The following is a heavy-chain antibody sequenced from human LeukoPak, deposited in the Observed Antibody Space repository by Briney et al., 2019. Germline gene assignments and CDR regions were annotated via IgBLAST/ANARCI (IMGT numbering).Heavy chain of an antibody. J-gene: IGHJ4*02. CDR2: IIPILGIA. V-gene: IGHV1-69*04. CDR1: GGTFSSYA. D-gene: IGHD1-26*01. Sequence: SVKVSCKDSGGTFSSYAISWVRQAPGQGLEWMGRIIPILGIANYAQKFQGRVTITADKSTSTAYMELSSLRSEDTAVYYCARDPGHFSGSWLDYWGQGTLVTVSS. CDR3: ARDPGHFSGSWLDY.